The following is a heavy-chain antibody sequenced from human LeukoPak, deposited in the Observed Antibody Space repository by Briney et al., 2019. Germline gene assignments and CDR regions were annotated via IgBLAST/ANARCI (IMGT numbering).Heavy chain of an antibody. CDR2: VSSNGGST. Sequence: GGSLRLSCAASGFTFSSYAMHWVRKAPGKGLEYVSAVSSNGGSTYYANSVKSRFTISRDNSKNTLYSQMGSLIADDMTVYYCARGSSYYDSSGYYYGLAYYYYMDVWGKGTTVTVSS. D-gene: IGHD3-22*01. CDR3: ARGSSYYDSSGYYYGLAYYYYMDV. J-gene: IGHJ6*03. V-gene: IGHV3-64*01. CDR1: GFTFSSYA.